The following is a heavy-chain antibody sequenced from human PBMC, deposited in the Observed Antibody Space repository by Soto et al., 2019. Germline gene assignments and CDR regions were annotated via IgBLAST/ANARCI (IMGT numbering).Heavy chain of an antibody. V-gene: IGHV3-21*01. CDR1: GFAFSSYS. CDR2: ISSVSTYI. Sequence: GGSLRLSCAASGFAFSSYSMNWVRQAPGKGLEWVSSISSVSTYIYYADSVKGRFTISRDNAKNSLYLQMNSLRAEDTAVYYCASPDSGYCSGGSCLVYGMDLWGQGTAVTVSS. CDR3: ASPDSGYCSGGSCLVYGMDL. D-gene: IGHD2-15*01. J-gene: IGHJ6*02.